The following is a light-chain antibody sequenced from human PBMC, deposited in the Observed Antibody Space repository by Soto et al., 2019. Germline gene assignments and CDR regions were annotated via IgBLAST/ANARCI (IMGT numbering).Light chain of an antibody. J-gene: IGKJ4*01. CDR1: QSVSSSY. V-gene: IGKV3-20*01. CDR2: GPS. Sequence: EIVLTQSPATLSLSPGERATLSCRASQSVSSSYLAWYQQKPGQAPRLLIYGPSNRATGIPDRFSGSGSGTDFTLTISRLEPEDVAVYYCQQYDSSPPVTFGGGTKVEIK. CDR3: QQYDSSPPVT.